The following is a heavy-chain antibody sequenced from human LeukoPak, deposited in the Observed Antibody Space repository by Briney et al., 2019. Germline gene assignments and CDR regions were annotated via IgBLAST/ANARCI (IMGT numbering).Heavy chain of an antibody. J-gene: IGHJ6*03. Sequence: ASVKVSCKASGYTFTSYGISWVRQAPGQGLEWMGWISAYNGNTNYAQKLQGRVTMTTDTSTSTAYMELRSLRSDDTAVYYCARVKAAAGTAYYYYYYMDVWGKGTTVTVSS. V-gene: IGHV1-18*01. CDR2: ISAYNGNT. CDR1: GYTFTSYG. CDR3: ARVKAAAGTAYYYYYYMDV. D-gene: IGHD6-13*01.